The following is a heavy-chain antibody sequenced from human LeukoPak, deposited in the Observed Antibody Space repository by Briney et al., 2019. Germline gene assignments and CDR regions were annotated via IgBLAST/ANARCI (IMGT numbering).Heavy chain of an antibody. CDR3: AGLSGYDPYYFDY. CDR2: INPNSGGT. D-gene: IGHD5-12*01. CDR1: GYSFTGYY. Sequence: ASVKVSCKASGYSFTGYYVHWVRQAPGQGLEWMGCINPNSGGTDYAQKFQGRVTMTRDTSISTAYMELSRLTSDDTAVYYCAGLSGYDPYYFDYWGQGTLVAVSS. J-gene: IGHJ4*02. V-gene: IGHV1-2*02.